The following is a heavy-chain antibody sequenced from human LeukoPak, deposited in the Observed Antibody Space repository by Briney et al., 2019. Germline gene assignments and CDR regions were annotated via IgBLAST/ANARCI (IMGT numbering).Heavy chain of an antibody. CDR3: ARVPYCSGGSCYLDY. Sequence: ASVKVSCKASGYTFTGYYMRWVRQAPGQGLEWMGWINPNSGGTNYAQKFQGRVTMTRDTSISTAYMELSRLRSDDTAVYYCARVPYCSGGSCYLDYWGQGTLVTVSS. J-gene: IGHJ4*02. CDR1: GYTFTGYY. CDR2: INPNSGGT. V-gene: IGHV1-2*02. D-gene: IGHD2-15*01.